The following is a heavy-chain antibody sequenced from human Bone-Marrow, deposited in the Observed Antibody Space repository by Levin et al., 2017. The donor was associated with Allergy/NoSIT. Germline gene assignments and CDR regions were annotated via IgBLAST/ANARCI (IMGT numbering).Heavy chain of an antibody. J-gene: IGHJ3*02. Sequence: GESLKISCAASGFTFSSYAMSWVRQAPGKGLEWVSAISGSGGSTYYADSVKGRFTISRDNSKNTLYLQMNSLRAEDTAVYYCAKNQRGGDAFDIWGQGTMVTVSS. D-gene: IGHD1-14*01. V-gene: IGHV3-23*01. CDR1: GFTFSSYA. CDR2: ISGSGGST. CDR3: AKNQRGGDAFDI.